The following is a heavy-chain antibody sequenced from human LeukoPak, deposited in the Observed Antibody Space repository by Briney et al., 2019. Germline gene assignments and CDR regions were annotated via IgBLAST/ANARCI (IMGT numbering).Heavy chain of an antibody. CDR2: ISSSSSYI. V-gene: IGHV3-21*01. Sequence: PGGSLRLSCAASGFTFSSYSMNWVRQAPGMGLEWISSISSSSSYIYYADSVKGRFTISRDNAKNSLYLQMNSLRDEDTAVYYCARADYDFWSGYYMGIDYWGQGTLVTVSS. D-gene: IGHD3-3*01. CDR1: GFTFSSYS. J-gene: IGHJ4*02. CDR3: ARADYDFWSGYYMGIDY.